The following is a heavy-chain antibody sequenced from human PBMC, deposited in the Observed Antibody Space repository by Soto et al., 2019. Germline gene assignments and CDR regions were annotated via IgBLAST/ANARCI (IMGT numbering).Heavy chain of an antibody. Sequence: PGGSLRLSCAASGFTVSRNYMSWVRQAPGKGLEWVSVIYSGGSTYYADSVKGRFTISRDNSKNTLYLQMNSLRAEDTAVYYCAKGADTIWGVLMDYYYFYMDGWAKGTRVTVYS. J-gene: IGHJ6*03. CDR3: AKGADTIWGVLMDYYYFYMDG. CDR2: IYSGGST. D-gene: IGHD3-3*01. CDR1: GFTVSRNY. V-gene: IGHV3-66*01.